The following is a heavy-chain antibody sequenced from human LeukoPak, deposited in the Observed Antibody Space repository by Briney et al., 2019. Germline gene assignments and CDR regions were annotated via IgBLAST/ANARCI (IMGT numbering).Heavy chain of an antibody. V-gene: IGHV4-59*01. CDR2: IYYSGST. Sequence: SETLSLTCTVSGGSISSYYWSWIRQPPGKGLEWIGYIYYSGSTNYNPSPKSRVTISVDTSKNQFSLKLSSVTAADTAVYYCARSTEHYYYYYGMDVWGQGTTVTVSS. J-gene: IGHJ6*02. CDR3: ARSTEHYYYYYGMDV. D-gene: IGHD1-26*01. CDR1: GGSISSYY.